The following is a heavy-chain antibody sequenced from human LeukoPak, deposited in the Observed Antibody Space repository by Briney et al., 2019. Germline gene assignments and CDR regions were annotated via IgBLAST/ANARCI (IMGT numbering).Heavy chain of an antibody. CDR3: RAGRRSGTLPYSSSWYVDY. Sequence: GRSLRLSCAASGFTFSSYGMHWVRQAPGKGLEWVAAISYDGSNKYYADSEKGRFTISRDNSKNTLYLQMNSLRAEDTAVYYCRAGRRSGTLPYSSSWYVDYWGQGTLVTVSS. J-gene: IGHJ4*02. V-gene: IGHV3-30*03. D-gene: IGHD6-13*01. CDR1: GFTFSSYG. CDR2: ISYDGSNK.